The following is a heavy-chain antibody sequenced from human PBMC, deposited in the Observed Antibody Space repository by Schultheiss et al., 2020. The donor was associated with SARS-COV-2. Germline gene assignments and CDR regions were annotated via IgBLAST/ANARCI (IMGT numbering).Heavy chain of an antibody. CDR1: GFTFSSYA. CDR2: ISYDGSNK. V-gene: IGHV3-30*04. D-gene: IGHD2-2*01. CDR3: ARGRRGEVPGAIGSY. Sequence: SCAASGFTFSSYAMHWVRQAPGKGLEWVAVISYDGSNKYYADSVKGRFTISRDNSKNTLYLQMNSLRAEDTAVYYCARGRRGEVPGAIGSYWGQGTLVTVSS. J-gene: IGHJ4*02.